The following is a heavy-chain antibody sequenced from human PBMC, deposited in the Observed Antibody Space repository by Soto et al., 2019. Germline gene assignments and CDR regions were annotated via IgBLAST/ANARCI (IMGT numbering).Heavy chain of an antibody. J-gene: IGHJ5*02. D-gene: IGHD3-3*01. CDR1: GYSFSTYA. Sequence: RLMQSGGEAKNPGASVKVSCEASGYSFSTYAISWLRQAPGQGLEWMGLITPNNGYTNYAQKFQGRLILTTDIPSSTAYMELTSLRYDDTAMYYCATSYDSGFDPWGQGTLVSVS. CDR3: ATSYDSGFDP. V-gene: IGHV1-18*01. CDR2: ITPNNGYT.